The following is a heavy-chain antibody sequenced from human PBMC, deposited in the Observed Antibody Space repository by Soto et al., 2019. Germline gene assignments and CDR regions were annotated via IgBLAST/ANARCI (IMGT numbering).Heavy chain of an antibody. CDR1: GFAFTSSA. CDR2: IVVGSGNT. Sequence: SVKVSCKASGFAFTSSAMQSVRQARGQRLEWIGWIVVGSGNTNYAQKFQERVTITRDMSTSTAYMELRSLRSDDTAVYYCARDAPPANYWGQGTLVTVSS. J-gene: IGHJ4*02. CDR3: ARDAPPANY. V-gene: IGHV1-58*02.